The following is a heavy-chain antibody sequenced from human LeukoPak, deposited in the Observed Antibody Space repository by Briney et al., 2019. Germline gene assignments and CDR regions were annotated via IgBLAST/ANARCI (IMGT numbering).Heavy chain of an antibody. CDR1: GYSFTTYW. Sequence: GESLKISCRGSGYSFTTYWIGWVRQMPGKGLEWMGIIYLGDSDTRYSPSFQGQVTISADKSISTTYLQWSSLKASDTAMYYCAIPPKRGYFDSSPYPFDQWGQGTLVTVSS. D-gene: IGHD3-22*01. CDR2: IYLGDSDT. J-gene: IGHJ5*02. V-gene: IGHV5-51*01. CDR3: AIPPKRGYFDSSPYPFDQ.